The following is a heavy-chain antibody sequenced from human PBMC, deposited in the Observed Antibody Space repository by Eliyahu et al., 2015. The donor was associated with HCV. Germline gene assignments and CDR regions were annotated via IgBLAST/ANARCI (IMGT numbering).Heavy chain of an antibody. V-gene: IGHV3-7*01. CDR1: GFTFSRYW. CDR3: ARGFGQFDY. J-gene: IGHJ4*01. Sequence: ESGGGLVQPGGSLXLSCAASGFTFSRYWLTWVRQAPGKGXEWVGNIKQDGSEKYYVDSVKGRFTSSRDNAKNSLYLQMNSLRDEDTAVYYCARGFGQFDYWGQGTLVTVSS. CDR2: IKQDGSEK. D-gene: IGHD3-16*01.